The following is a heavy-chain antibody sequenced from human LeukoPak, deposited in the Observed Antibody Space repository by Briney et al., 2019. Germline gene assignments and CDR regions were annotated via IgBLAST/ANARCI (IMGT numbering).Heavy chain of an antibody. CDR3: ARGGITMVRGVTLSFDY. D-gene: IGHD3-10*01. J-gene: IGHJ4*02. CDR2: IIPIFGTA. Sequence: SVKVSCKASGGTFSSYAISWVRQAPGQGLEWMGGIIPIFGTANYAQKFQGRVTVNTDESTSTAYMELSRLRSEDTAVYYCARGGITMVRGVTLSFDYWGQGTLVTVSS. CDR1: GGTFSSYA. V-gene: IGHV1-69*05.